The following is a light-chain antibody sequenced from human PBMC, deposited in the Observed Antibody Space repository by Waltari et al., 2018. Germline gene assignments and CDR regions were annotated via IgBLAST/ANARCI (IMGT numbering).Light chain of an antibody. J-gene: IGKJ1*01. CDR3: QKYGTLPAT. CDR2: GAS. Sequence: EIVLTQSPGTLSLSHGERAPLSCRASQSVSRWLAWYQQKPGKPPSLLIYGASSRATGIPDRFSGSGSGTDFSLTISRLEPEDSAVYYCQKYGTLPATFGQGTKVEVK. V-gene: IGKV3-20*01. CDR1: QSVSRW.